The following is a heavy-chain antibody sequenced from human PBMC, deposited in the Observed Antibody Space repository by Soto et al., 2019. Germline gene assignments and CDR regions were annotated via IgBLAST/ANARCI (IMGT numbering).Heavy chain of an antibody. CDR3: ATLGGSYSYFDY. Sequence: QVQLVESGGGVVQPGRSLRLSCAASGFTFSSYGMHWVRQAPGKGLEWVAVISNDGSNKYYADSVKGGFTISRDNSKNTLYLQMNSLRAEDTAVYYCATLGGSYSYFDYWGQGTLVTVSS. D-gene: IGHD3-10*01. CDR2: ISNDGSNK. J-gene: IGHJ4*02. V-gene: IGHV3-30*03. CDR1: GFTFSSYG.